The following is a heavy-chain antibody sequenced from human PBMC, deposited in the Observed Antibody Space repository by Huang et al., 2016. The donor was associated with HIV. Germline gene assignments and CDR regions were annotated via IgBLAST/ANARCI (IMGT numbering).Heavy chain of an antibody. CDR3: SRDDFWSGYSDYYGLDV. CDR1: GFTFNSYA. D-gene: IGHD3-3*01. V-gene: IGHV3-23*01. Sequence: EVQLLESGGGLVQPGGSLRLSCAASGFTFNSYAMSWVRQAAGKGLVWVSAISGRGGNTYYADSVKGRFTISRDNSKNTLFLQMSGLRAEDTAVYYCSRDDFWSGYSDYYGLDVWGQGTTVTVSS. CDR2: ISGRGGNT. J-gene: IGHJ6*02.